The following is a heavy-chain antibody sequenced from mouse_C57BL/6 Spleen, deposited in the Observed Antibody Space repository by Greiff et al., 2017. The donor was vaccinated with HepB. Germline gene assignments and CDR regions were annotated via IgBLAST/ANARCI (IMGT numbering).Heavy chain of an antibody. Sequence: VQLQQPGAELVMPGASVKLSCKASGYTFTSYWMHWVKQRPGQGLEWIGEIDPSDSYTNYNQKFKGKSTLTVDKSSSTAYMQLSSLASEDSAVYYCALGRENFDYWGQGTTLTVPS. V-gene: IGHV1-69*01. J-gene: IGHJ2*01. CDR2: IDPSDSYT. D-gene: IGHD4-1*01. CDR1: GYTFTSYW. CDR3: ALGRENFDY.